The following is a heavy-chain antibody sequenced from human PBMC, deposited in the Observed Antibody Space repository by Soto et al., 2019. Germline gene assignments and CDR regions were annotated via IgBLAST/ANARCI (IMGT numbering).Heavy chain of an antibody. J-gene: IGHJ6*02. Sequence: HPGGSLRLSCAAPGFPFSTYWMHWVRQAPGKGPVWVSRINNDGSTTRYADSVKGRFTISRDNAKNTLYLQMNSLRAEDTAVYYCASQGLYYYGLDVWGQGTTVTVSS. CDR3: ASQGLYYYGLDV. V-gene: IGHV3-74*01. CDR2: INNDGSTT. CDR1: GFPFSTYW.